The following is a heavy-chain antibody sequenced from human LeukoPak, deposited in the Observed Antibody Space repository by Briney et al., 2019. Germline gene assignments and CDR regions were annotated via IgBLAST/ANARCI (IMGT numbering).Heavy chain of an antibody. CDR2: IYSAGNT. V-gene: IGHV3-53*04. D-gene: IGHD6-19*01. Sequence: GGSLRLSCVASGFTVSSNYMSWVRQAPGKGLEWVSVIYSAGNTYYADTVKGRFTISRHNSKNTLYLQMNSLRVEDTAVYYCARGGTPGYSSGRIDYWGQGTLVTVSS. CDR3: ARGGTPGYSSGRIDY. J-gene: IGHJ4*02. CDR1: GFTVSSNY.